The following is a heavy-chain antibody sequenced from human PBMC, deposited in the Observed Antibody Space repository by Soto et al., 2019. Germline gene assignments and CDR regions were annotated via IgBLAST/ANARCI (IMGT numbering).Heavy chain of an antibody. V-gene: IGHV4-34*01. CDR2: INYRGSS. J-gene: IGHJ6*02. D-gene: IGHD3-3*02. CDR3: VRGQPHRIAIFEVVIRSYDYGMDV. CDR1: GGSFTGYY. Sequence: SETLSLTCAVYGGSFTGYYWTWIRQTPGKGLEWIGEINYRGSSYYNPSLESRISMAVDTSKNQFSLKLRSVTAADTAVYFCVRGQPHRIAIFEVVIRSYDYGMDVWGQGTTVTVSS.